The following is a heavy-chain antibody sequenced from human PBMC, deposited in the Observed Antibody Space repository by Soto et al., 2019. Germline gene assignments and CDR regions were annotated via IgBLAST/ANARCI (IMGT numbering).Heavy chain of an antibody. Sequence: QVQLVQSGAEVKKPGSSVKVSCKASGGTFSSYTISWVRQAPGQGLEWMGRIIPILGIANYAQKFQGRVTMTADKSTSTAYMELSSLRSEDTAVYYCAIGYCSSTSCPNYYYYGMDVWGQGTTVTVSS. CDR1: GGTFSSYT. J-gene: IGHJ6*02. V-gene: IGHV1-69*02. D-gene: IGHD2-2*01. CDR3: AIGYCSSTSCPNYYYYGMDV. CDR2: IIPILGIA.